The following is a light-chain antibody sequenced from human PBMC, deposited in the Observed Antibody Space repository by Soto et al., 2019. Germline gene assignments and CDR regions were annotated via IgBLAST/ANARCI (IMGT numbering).Light chain of an antibody. Sequence: EIVLTQSPATLSLSPGEGATLSCRASQSVSGYVAWYQQKPGQAPRLLIYDASNRATGIPARFSGGGSGTEFTLSISSLEPEDFAIYYCLQRADWPPYTFGQGTKLEIK. CDR2: DAS. CDR3: LQRADWPPYT. V-gene: IGKV3-11*01. CDR1: QSVSGY. J-gene: IGKJ2*01.